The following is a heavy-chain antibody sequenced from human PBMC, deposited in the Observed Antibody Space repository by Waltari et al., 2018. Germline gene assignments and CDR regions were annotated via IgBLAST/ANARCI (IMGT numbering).Heavy chain of an antibody. CDR3: AREEYDFNWYFDL. J-gene: IGHJ2*01. CDR2: IYHSGST. D-gene: IGHD3-3*01. Sequence: QVQLQESGPGLVKPSETLSLTCAVSGYSISSGYYWGWIRQPPGKGLEWIGSIYHSGSTYYNPSLKGRVTISVDTSKNQFSLKLSSVTAADTAVYYCAREEYDFNWYFDLWGRGTLVTVSS. V-gene: IGHV4-38-2*02. CDR1: GYSISSGYY.